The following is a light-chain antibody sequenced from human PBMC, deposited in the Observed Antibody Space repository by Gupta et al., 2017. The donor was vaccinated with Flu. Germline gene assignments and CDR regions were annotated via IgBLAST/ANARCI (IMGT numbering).Light chain of an antibody. CDR2: DVI. CDR3: CSYTGNTYV. Sequence: QSALTQPRSVSGSPGQSVTISCTGASTDVGGYNYVSWYQQHPGKAPKLMIYDVIKRPSGVPDRFSGSKSGNTASLTISGLQTEDEADYYCCSYTGNTYVFGGGTTVTVL. J-gene: IGLJ1*01. V-gene: IGLV2-11*01. CDR1: STDVGGYNY.